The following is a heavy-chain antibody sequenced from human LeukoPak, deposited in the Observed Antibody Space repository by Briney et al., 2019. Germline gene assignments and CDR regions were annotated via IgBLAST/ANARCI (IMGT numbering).Heavy chain of an antibody. CDR2: ISWNSGTI. J-gene: IGHJ6*02. CDR1: GFTFDDYA. CDR3: AKDHKVVSYYYGVDV. D-gene: IGHD2-2*01. Sequence: PGGSLRLSCAASGFTFDDYAMHWVRQAPGKGLEWVSGISWNSGTIGYADSVKGRFTISRDNAKNSLYLQMNSLRAEDTALYYCAKDHKVVSYYYGVDVWGQGTTVTVSS. V-gene: IGHV3-9*01.